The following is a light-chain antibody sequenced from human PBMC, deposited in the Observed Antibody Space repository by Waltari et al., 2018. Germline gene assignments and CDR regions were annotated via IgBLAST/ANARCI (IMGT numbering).Light chain of an antibody. CDR3: QQYKFFPGT. CDR1: QSISTW. V-gene: IGKV1-5*03. Sequence: DIQMTQSPPSLSASVGDRVTITCRASQSISTWLAWYQQKPRKAPKLLTYKASDLENGVPARFSGSGSATDFTLTISGLQPDDFATYVCQQYKFFPGTFGQGTRVEIK. CDR2: KAS. J-gene: IGKJ1*01.